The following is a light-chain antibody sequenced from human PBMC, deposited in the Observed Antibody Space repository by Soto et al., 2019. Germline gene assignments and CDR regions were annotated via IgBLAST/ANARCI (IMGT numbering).Light chain of an antibody. V-gene: IGKV3-15*01. Sequence: EVVMTQTPATLSVSPGERATLSCRASQSVSTNLAWYPQIPGQAPRLLIYGASTRATGIPARFSGSGSGTEFTLTISSLQSEDFAVYYCQHYNNWPPWTFGQGTKLAFK. CDR2: GAS. CDR1: QSVSTN. J-gene: IGKJ1*01. CDR3: QHYNNWPPWT.